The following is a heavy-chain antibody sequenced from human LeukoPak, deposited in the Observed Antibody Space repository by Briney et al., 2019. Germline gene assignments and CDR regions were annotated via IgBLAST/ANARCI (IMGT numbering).Heavy chain of an antibody. D-gene: IGHD3-22*01. Sequence: KPSETLSLTCTVSGGSISSNSYYWGWIRQHPGKGLEWIGYIYYSGSTYYNPSLKSRVTISVDTSKNQFSLKLSSVTAADTAVYYCARVARYYDSSGYYYYFDYWGQGTLVTVSS. V-gene: IGHV4-31*03. CDR2: IYYSGST. J-gene: IGHJ4*02. CDR3: ARVARYYDSSGYYYYFDY. CDR1: GGSISSNSYY.